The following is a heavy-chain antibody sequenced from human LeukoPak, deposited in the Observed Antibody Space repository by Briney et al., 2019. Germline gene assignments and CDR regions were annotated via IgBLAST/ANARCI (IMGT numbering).Heavy chain of an antibody. CDR3: AAVGSIAAAGSAFDY. J-gene: IGHJ4*02. CDR1: GGTFSSYA. Sequence: SVKVSCKASGGTFSSYAISWVRQARGQRLEWIGWIVVGSGNTNYAQKFQERVTITRDMSTSTAYMELSSLRSEDTAVYYCAAVGSIAAAGSAFDYWGQGTLVTVSS. CDR2: IVVGSGNT. V-gene: IGHV1-58*02. D-gene: IGHD6-13*01.